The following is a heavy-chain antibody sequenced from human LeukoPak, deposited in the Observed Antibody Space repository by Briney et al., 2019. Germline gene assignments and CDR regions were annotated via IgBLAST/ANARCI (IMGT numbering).Heavy chain of an antibody. CDR1: GYSFTTYG. D-gene: IGHD1-26*01. CDR3: ARDKIVGPTTLDY. V-gene: IGHV7-4-1*02. CDR2: INTNTGNP. J-gene: IGHJ4*02. Sequence: ASVKVSCKASGYSFTTYGMNWVPQAPGQGLEWMGWINTNTGNPTYAQGFTGRFVFSLDTSVSTAYLQISSLKAEDTAVYYCARDKIVGPTTLDYWGQGTLVTVSS.